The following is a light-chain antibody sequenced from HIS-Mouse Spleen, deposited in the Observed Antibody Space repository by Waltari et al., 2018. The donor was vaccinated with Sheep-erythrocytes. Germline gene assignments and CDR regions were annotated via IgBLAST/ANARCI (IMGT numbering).Light chain of an antibody. CDR2: EGS. J-gene: IGLJ3*02. V-gene: IGLV2-23*01. CDR3: CSYAGSSTPWV. CDR1: SSDVGSYNL. Sequence: QSALTQPASMSGSPGQSLTISCTGTSSDVGSYNLVPWYQQHPGKAPKLMIYEGSKRPSGVSNRFSGSKSGNTASLTISGLQAEDEADYYCCSYAGSSTPWVFGGGTKLTVL.